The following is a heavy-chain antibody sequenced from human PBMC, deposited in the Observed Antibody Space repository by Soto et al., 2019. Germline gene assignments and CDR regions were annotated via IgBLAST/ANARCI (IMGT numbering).Heavy chain of an antibody. CDR2: INPNSGGT. J-gene: IGHJ4*02. CDR1: GYTFTGYY. V-gene: IGHV1-2*04. D-gene: IGHD3-3*01. Sequence: ASVKVSCKASGYTFTGYYMHWVRQAPGQGLEWMGWINPNSGGTNYAQKFQGWVTMTRDTSISTAYMELSRLRSDDTAVYYCARAGKIFGVVSPYYFDYWGQGTLVTVSS. CDR3: ARAGKIFGVVSPYYFDY.